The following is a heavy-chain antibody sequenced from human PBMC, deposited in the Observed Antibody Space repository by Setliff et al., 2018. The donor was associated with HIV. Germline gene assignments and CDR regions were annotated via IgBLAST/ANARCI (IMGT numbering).Heavy chain of an antibody. CDR2: LYHIGST. Sequence: SETLSLTCAVSGVSISSSNWWSWVRQPPGKGLEWIGELYHIGSTNYNPSLKSRVTISLDKSKNQFSLKLSSVTAADTAVYYCARSGSGWFLSYWGQGTLVTVSS. J-gene: IGHJ4*02. V-gene: IGHV4-4*02. CDR1: GVSISSSNW. CDR3: ARSGSGWFLSY. D-gene: IGHD6-19*01.